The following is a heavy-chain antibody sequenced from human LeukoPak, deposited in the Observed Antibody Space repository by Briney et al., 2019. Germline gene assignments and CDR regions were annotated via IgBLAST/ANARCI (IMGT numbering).Heavy chain of an antibody. J-gene: IGHJ6*03. CDR3: ARRGGKNYGDYVVYYYYMDV. V-gene: IGHV1-18*01. D-gene: IGHD4-17*01. CDR2: ISGYNGNT. CDR1: GYTFTSYG. Sequence: ASVKVSCKASGYTFTSYGISWVRQAPGQGLEWLGWISGYNGNTNYAQNFQGRVTMTTDTSTSTAYMELRSLRSDDTAAYYCARRGGKNYGDYVVYYYYMDVWGNGTTVTVSS.